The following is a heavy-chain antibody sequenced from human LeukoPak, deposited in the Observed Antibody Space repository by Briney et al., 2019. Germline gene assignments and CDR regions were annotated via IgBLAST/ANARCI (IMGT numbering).Heavy chain of an antibody. CDR1: GGSISSYY. CDR2: IYYSGST. J-gene: IGHJ4*02. Sequence: SETLSLTCTVSGGSISSYYWSRIRQPPGKGLEWIGYIYYSGSTNYNPSLKSRVTISVDTSKNQFSLKLSSVTAADTAVYYCARLTGGWLTPDYWGQGTLVTVSS. D-gene: IGHD3-16*01. CDR3: ARLTGGWLTPDY. V-gene: IGHV4-59*08.